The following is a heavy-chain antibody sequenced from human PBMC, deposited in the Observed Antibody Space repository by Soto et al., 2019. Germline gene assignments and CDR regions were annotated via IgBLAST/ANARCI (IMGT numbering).Heavy chain of an antibody. CDR2: TYYRSKWYY. Sequence: QVQLQQSGPGLVKPSQTLSLTCAISGDSVSSNNAVWNWIRQSPSRGLEWLGRTYYRSKWYYEYAVSVKSRLTLNPDTSKNQFSLQLNSVTPEDTAVYDCARSIKGSAYFDYWGQGTLVTVSS. V-gene: IGHV6-1*01. CDR3: ARSIKGSAYFDY. J-gene: IGHJ4*02. CDR1: GDSVSSNNAV.